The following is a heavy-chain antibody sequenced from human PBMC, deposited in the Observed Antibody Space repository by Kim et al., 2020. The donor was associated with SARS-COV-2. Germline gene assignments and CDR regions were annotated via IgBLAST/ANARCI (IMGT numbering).Heavy chain of an antibody. J-gene: IGHJ4*02. Sequence: SETLSLTCTVSGASVSSYYWNWIRQPPGRGLEWIGYFYHSGTANYNPSLKSRVTMSVDTSKNHFLLKLNSVTDADTAVYYCARDAGDGYNFVYWGQGSLV. CDR3: ARDAGDGYNFVY. CDR1: GASVSSYY. V-gene: IGHV4-59*02. D-gene: IGHD5-12*01. CDR2: FYHSGTA.